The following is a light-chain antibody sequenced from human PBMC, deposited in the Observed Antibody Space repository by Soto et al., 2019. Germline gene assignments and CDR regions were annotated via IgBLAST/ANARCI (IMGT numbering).Light chain of an antibody. V-gene: IGKV3D-15*01. Sequence: EIVMTQSPATLSVSPGERATLSCRASQSVSSNLAWYQQKPGQAPRLLIYGASTRATGIPARFSGSGSGTGFTLTISSLQSEDFAVYYCHPYNNWPPISFGQGTRLEI. CDR1: QSVSSN. CDR2: GAS. J-gene: IGKJ5*01. CDR3: HPYNNWPPIS.